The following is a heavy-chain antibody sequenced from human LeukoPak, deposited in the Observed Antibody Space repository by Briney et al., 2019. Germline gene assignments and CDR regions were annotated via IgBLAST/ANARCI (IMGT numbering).Heavy chain of an antibody. CDR3: AKPISGGLAVTADWFAP. V-gene: IGHV3-23*01. D-gene: IGHD6-19*01. J-gene: IGHJ5*01. CDR2: INANSGTR. CDR1: GFAFSFFA. Sequence: TGGSLRLSCEASGFAFSFFAMSWLRQAPGKGLEWVSTINANSGTRSYAASVRGRFTISRDNSKNTLYLQPNTLRADDTAVYYCAKPISGGLAVTADWFAPWGQGTLVVVSS.